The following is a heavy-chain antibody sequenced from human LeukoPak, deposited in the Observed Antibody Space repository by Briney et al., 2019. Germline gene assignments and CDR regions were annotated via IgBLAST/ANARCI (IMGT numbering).Heavy chain of an antibody. D-gene: IGHD2-21*02. CDR3: ASGVVVTAIIHDAFDI. CDR1: GFTVSSNY. J-gene: IGHJ3*02. Sequence: GGSLRLSCAASGFTVSSNYMSWVRQAPGKGLEWVSVIYSGGSTYYADSVKGRFTISRDNSKNTLYLQMNSLRAEDTAVYYCASGVVVTAIIHDAFDIWGQGTMVTVSS. V-gene: IGHV3-66*01. CDR2: IYSGGST.